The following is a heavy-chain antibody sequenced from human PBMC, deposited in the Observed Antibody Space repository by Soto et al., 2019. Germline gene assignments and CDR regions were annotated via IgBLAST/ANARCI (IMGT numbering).Heavy chain of an antibody. Sequence: QVQLQESGPGLVKPSQTLSLTCTVSGTSVSRDGYYWSCIRQRPGKGLEWIGYIYNSGSTYYNPSLKSRVTISVDTSKNQFSLTMDFVTAADTAVYYCARDLSLDNWGQGTLVTVSS. CDR3: ARDLSLDN. J-gene: IGHJ4*02. V-gene: IGHV4-31*02. CDR2: IYNSGST. CDR1: GTSVSRDGYY.